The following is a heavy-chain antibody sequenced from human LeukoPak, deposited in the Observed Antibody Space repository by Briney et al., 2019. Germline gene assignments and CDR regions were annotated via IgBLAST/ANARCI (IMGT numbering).Heavy chain of an antibody. D-gene: IGHD2-2*02. Sequence: SETLSLTCTVSGGSISSYYWSWIRQPAGKGLEWIGRIYTSGSTNYNPSLKSRVTMSVDTSKNQFSLRLSSVTAADTAVYYCAREVVVPAAIGWFDPWGQGTLVTVSS. CDR2: IYTSGST. CDR1: GGSISSYY. CDR3: AREVVVPAAIGWFDP. V-gene: IGHV4-4*07. J-gene: IGHJ5*02.